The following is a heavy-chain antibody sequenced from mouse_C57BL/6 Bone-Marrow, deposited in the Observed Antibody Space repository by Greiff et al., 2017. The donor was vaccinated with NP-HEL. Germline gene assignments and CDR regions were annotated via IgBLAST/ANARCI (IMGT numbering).Heavy chain of an antibody. CDR3: ARHRDGYYFDY. D-gene: IGHD2-3*01. V-gene: IGHV5-12*01. CDR2: ISNGGGST. CDR1: GFTFSDYY. J-gene: IGHJ2*01. Sequence: EVKLQESGGGLVQPGGSLKLSCAASGFTFSDYYMYWVRQTPEKRLEWVAYISNGGGSTYYPDTVKGRFTISRDNAKNTLYLQMSRLKSEDTAMYYCARHRDGYYFDYWGQGTTLTVSS.